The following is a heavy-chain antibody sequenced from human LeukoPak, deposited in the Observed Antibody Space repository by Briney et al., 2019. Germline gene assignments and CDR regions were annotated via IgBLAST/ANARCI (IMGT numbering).Heavy chain of an antibody. CDR1: GGSISSGGYY. V-gene: IGHV4-31*03. Sequence: SETLSLTCTVSGGSISSGGYYWSWIRQHPGKGLEWIGYIYYSGSTYYNPSLKSRVTISVDTSKNQFSLKLSSVAAADTAVYYCASPGRGGSYYYYYGMDVWGQGTTVTVSS. D-gene: IGHD1-26*01. CDR3: ASPGRGGSYYYYYGMDV. J-gene: IGHJ6*02. CDR2: IYYSGST.